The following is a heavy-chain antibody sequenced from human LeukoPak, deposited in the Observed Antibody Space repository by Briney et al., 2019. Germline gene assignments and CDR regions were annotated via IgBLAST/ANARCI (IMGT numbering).Heavy chain of an antibody. Sequence: GSLRLSCAASGFPFSSYGMHWVRQAPGKGLEWVAVISYDGSNKYYADSVKGRFTISRDNSKNTLYLQMNSLRAEDTAVYYCAKDEEYSSGFYYYYYGMDVWGQGTTVTVSS. V-gene: IGHV3-30*18. CDR1: GFPFSSYG. CDR2: ISYDGSNK. D-gene: IGHD6-19*01. CDR3: AKDEEYSSGFYYYYYGMDV. J-gene: IGHJ6*02.